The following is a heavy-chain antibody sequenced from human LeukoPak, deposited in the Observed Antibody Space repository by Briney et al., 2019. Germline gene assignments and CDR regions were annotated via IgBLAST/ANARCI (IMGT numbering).Heavy chain of an antibody. J-gene: IGHJ4*02. Sequence: SETLSLTCTVSGGSISNYYWSWIRQPPGKGLEWIGYIYYSGSANYNPSLKSRVTISVDTSKNQFSLKLSSLTAADTAVYFCARHVEGEGLDYWGQGSLVTASS. D-gene: IGHD3-16*01. CDR2: IYYSGSA. CDR3: ARHVEGEGLDY. CDR1: GGSISNYY. V-gene: IGHV4-59*08.